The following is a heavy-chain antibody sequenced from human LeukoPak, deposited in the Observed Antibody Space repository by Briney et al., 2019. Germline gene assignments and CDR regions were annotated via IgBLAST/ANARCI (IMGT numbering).Heavy chain of an antibody. Sequence: GGSLRLSCAASEFSFSNYAMNWVRQAPGKGLEWVSSISSSSSYIYYADSVKGRFTISRDNAKNSLYLQMNSLRAEDTAVYYCARDDGGYSYGPEYAFDIWGQGTMVTVSS. CDR2: ISSSSSYI. CDR1: EFSFSNYA. CDR3: ARDDGGYSYGPEYAFDI. J-gene: IGHJ3*02. V-gene: IGHV3-21*01. D-gene: IGHD5-18*01.